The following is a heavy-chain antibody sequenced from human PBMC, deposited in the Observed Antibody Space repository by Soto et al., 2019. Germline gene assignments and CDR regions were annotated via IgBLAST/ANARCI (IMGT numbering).Heavy chain of an antibody. CDR1: GFTFSSYS. V-gene: IGHV3-21*01. J-gene: IGHJ6*01. CDR2: ISSSSSYI. D-gene: IGHD4-4*01. Sequence: GGSLRLSCAASGFTFSSYSMNWVRQAPGKGLEWVSSISSSSSYIYYADSVKGRFTISRDNAKNSLYLQMNSLRAEDTAVYYCARDRLGDYSNYAYPLCYYYYGMDVWGQGTTVTVS. CDR3: ARDRLGDYSNYAYPLCYYYYGMDV.